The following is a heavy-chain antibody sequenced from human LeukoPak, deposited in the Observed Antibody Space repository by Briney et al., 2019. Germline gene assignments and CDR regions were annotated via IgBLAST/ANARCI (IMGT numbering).Heavy chain of an antibody. J-gene: IGHJ6*03. Sequence: GGSLRLSCAASGFTFDDYAMHWARQAPGKGLEWVSGISWNSGSIGYADSVKGRFTISRDNAKNSLYLQMNSLRAEDTALYYCAKSPYSGGMDVWGKGTTVTVSS. CDR3: AKSPYSGGMDV. D-gene: IGHD2-21*01. CDR2: ISWNSGSI. CDR1: GFTFDDYA. V-gene: IGHV3-9*01.